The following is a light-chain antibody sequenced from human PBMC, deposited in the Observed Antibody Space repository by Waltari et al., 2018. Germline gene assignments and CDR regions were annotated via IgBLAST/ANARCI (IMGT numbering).Light chain of an antibody. J-gene: IGLJ3*02. CDR2: HVS. Sequence: QSALTQPASVSASPGQSLTISCTGTSSDLGGHNFVSWYQQHPGKAPKLMVYHVSERPSGVSSRFSGSKTANTASLTISGLQVEDEADYYCSSVTSTGTHALGGGTKLTVL. V-gene: IGLV2-14*03. CDR3: SSVTSTGTHA. CDR1: SSDLGGHNF.